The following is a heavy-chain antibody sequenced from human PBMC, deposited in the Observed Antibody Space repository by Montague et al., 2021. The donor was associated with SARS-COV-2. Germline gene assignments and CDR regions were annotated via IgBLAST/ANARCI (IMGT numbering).Heavy chain of an antibody. CDR3: AMDRAGHYYFDN. J-gene: IGHJ4*02. Sequence: SETLSLTCSVSGGSTRTMSYYWAWIRQSPGKGPEWIASVYYTGXTXYTXXXGARTATSLDTTTNHFSLTLSSVAADDTALYYCAMDRAGHYYFDNWGQGTPVTVS. CDR2: VYYTGXT. CDR1: GGSTRTMSYY. D-gene: IGHD3-10*01. V-gene: IGHV4-39*07.